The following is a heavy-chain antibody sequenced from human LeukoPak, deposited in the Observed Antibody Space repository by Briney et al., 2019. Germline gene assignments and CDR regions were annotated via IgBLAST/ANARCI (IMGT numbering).Heavy chain of an antibody. Sequence: KPSETLSLTCAVYGGSFSGYYWSWIRQPPGKGLEWIGEIIHSGSTNYNPSLKSRVTISVDTSKNQFSLKLSSVTAADTAVYYCASSSSSWYRNWFDPWGQGTLVTVSS. D-gene: IGHD6-13*01. V-gene: IGHV4-34*12. CDR2: IIHSGST. J-gene: IGHJ5*02. CDR3: ASSSSSWYRNWFDP. CDR1: GGSFSGYY.